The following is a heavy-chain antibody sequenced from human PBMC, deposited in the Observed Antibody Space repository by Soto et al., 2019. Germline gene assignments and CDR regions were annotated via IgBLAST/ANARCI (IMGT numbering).Heavy chain of an antibody. V-gene: IGHV1-69*02. CDR2: IIPIVDIA. Sequence: QVQLVQSGAEVKKPGSSVKVSCKASGGTFSSYTISWVRQAPGQGLEWMGRIIPIVDIATYAQKFQGRVTITADKSTGTVYMELRSLRSEDTAVYYCTRGGWDSSSSGYFDYWGQGTLVTVSS. D-gene: IGHD6-6*01. J-gene: IGHJ4*02. CDR3: TRGGWDSSSSGYFDY. CDR1: GGTFSSYT.